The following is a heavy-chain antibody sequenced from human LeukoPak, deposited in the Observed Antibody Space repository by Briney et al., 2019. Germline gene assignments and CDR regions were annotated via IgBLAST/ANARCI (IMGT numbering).Heavy chain of an antibody. D-gene: IGHD3-16*01. J-gene: IGHJ3*02. V-gene: IGHV3-11*05. CDR1: GFTFSPYA. CDR3: ARGQTDYAFAFDI. Sequence: GGSLRLSCAASGFTFSPYAMSWVRQAPGKGLEWVSYISSSSSYTNFADSVRGRFTISRDNAKNSLYLQVNSLRAEDTAVYYGARGQTDYAFAFDIWGQGTMVTVSS. CDR2: ISSSSSYT.